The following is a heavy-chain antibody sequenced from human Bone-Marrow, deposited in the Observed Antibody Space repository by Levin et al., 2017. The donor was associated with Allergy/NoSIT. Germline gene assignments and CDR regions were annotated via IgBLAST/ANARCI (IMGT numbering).Heavy chain of an antibody. Sequence: GGSLRLSCAASGFTFTSYGMHWVRQAPGKGLEWVAVIWYSGSRQYYGESVKGRFTISRDSSKNTLFLQMNNLTVEDTAVYFCARDICYEATCYGLDVWGQGTTVTVSS. D-gene: IGHD5-12*01. V-gene: IGHV3-33*01. CDR3: ARDICYEATCYGLDV. CDR1: GFTFTSYG. J-gene: IGHJ6*02. CDR2: IWYSGSRQ.